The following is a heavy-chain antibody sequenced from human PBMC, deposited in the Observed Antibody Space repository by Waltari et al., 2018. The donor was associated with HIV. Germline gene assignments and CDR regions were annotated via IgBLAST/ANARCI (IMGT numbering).Heavy chain of an antibody. CDR2: ISFDGKKE. V-gene: IGHV3-30*18. CDR1: GFALGGFD. CDR3: AKDLSYGTDWPYFDK. J-gene: IGHJ4*02. D-gene: IGHD2-8*02. Sequence: QVQLAESGGGVVQPGRSLKLSCAASGFALGGFDMHWVRQAPGKGLGWVALISFDGKKEYYSDSVKGRFTISRDNSGSRLFLQMNNLRPEDTGVYFCAKDLSYGTDWPYFDKRGQGTLVTVSS.